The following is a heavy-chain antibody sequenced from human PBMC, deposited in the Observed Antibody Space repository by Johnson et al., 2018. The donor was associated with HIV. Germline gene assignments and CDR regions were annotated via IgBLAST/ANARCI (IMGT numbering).Heavy chain of an antibody. D-gene: IGHD4-23*01. Sequence: VQLVESGGGVVQPGGSLRLSCAASGFTFSDYYMTWIRQAPGKGLEWVANIKQDGSEKYYVDSVKGRFTISRDNAKNSLYLQMNSLRAEDTAVYYCAKLRWAWGAAFDVWGQGTMVTVSS. V-gene: IGHV3-7*01. CDR3: AKLRWAWGAAFDV. CDR2: IKQDGSEK. CDR1: GFTFSDYY. J-gene: IGHJ3*01.